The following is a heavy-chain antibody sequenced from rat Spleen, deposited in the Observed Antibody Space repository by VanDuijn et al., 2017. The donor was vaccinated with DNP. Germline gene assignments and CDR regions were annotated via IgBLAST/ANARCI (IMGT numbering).Heavy chain of an antibody. CDR2: INYSGRN. CDR3: ARWTRYFDY. V-gene: IGHV3-1*01. Sequence: EVQLQESGSGLVKPSQSLSLACSVTGYSITSNYWGWIRKFPGNEMEWIGHINYSGRNSYNPSLKSRISITRDTSKNHFFLHLNSVTSEDTATYYCARWTRYFDYWGQGVMVTVSS. D-gene: IGHD1-7*01. J-gene: IGHJ2*01. CDR1: GYSITSNY.